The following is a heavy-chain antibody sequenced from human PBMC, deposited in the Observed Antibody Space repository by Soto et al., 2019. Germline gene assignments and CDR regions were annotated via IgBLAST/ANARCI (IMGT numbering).Heavy chain of an antibody. D-gene: IGHD3-10*01. Sequence: PGESLKISCKGSGYSFTSYWISWVRQMPGKGLEWMGRIDPSDSYTNYSPSFQGHVTISADKSISTAYLQWSSLKASDTAMYYCATAPGGGPHYYGMDVWGQRTTVTVSS. CDR3: ATAPGGGPHYYGMDV. V-gene: IGHV5-10-1*01. J-gene: IGHJ6*02. CDR2: IDPSDSYT. CDR1: GYSFTSYW.